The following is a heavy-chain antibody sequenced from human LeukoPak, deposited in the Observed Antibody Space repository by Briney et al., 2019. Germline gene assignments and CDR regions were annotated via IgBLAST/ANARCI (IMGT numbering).Heavy chain of an antibody. CDR1: GFTFSSYS. D-gene: IGHD1-26*01. Sequence: GGSLRLSCAASGFTFSSYSMNWVRQAPGKGLEWVSSISSSSSYIYYADSVKGRFTISRDNAKNSLYLQMNSLRDEDTAVYYCARERAVGANPRSGFDYWGQGTLVTVSS. J-gene: IGHJ4*02. CDR3: ARERAVGANPRSGFDY. V-gene: IGHV3-21*01. CDR2: ISSSSSYI.